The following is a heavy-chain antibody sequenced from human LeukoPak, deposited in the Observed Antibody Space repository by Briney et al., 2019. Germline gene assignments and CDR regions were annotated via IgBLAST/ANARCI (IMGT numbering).Heavy chain of an antibody. J-gene: IGHJ4*02. CDR1: GFTFSTYV. D-gene: IGHD6-13*01. Sequence: PGGSLRLSCAASGFTFSTYVMSWVRQAPGKGLEWVSTISANGGSTYYTDSVKGRFTISRDNSKNTLYLQMNSLRAEDTAVYYCAKPPTDCSSWLFDYWGQGTLVTVSS. CDR2: ISANGGST. V-gene: IGHV3-23*01. CDR3: AKPPTDCSSWLFDY.